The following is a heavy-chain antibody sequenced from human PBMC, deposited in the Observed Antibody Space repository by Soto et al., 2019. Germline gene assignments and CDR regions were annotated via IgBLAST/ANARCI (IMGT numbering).Heavy chain of an antibody. J-gene: IGHJ4*02. V-gene: IGHV1-2*04. CDR2: INPNSGGT. D-gene: IGHD2-15*01. CDR1: GYTFTGYY. Sequence: ASVKVSCKASGYTFTGYYMHWVRQAPGQGLEWMGWINPNSGGTNYAQKFQGWVTMTRDTSISTAYMELSRLRSDDTAVYYCARSYCSGGSCKNHYFDYWGQGTLVTVSS. CDR3: ARSYCSGGSCKNHYFDY.